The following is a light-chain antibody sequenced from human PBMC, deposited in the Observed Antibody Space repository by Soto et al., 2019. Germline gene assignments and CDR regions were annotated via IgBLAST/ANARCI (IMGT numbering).Light chain of an antibody. CDR1: QSVSSSY. Sequence: EIVLTQSPGTLSLSPGERATLSCRASQSVSSSYLAWYQQKPGQAPRLLIYGESSRATGIPARFSGSGSGTEFTLTISSLQSEDFAVYYCQTGGTFGQGTKVEIK. V-gene: IGKV3-20*01. CDR3: QTGGT. CDR2: GES. J-gene: IGKJ1*01.